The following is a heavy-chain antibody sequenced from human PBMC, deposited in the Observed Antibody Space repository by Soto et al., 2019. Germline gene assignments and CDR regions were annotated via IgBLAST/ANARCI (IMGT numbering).Heavy chain of an antibody. CDR1: GYTFTSYG. Sequence: ASVKVYCKASGYTFTSYGISWVRQAPGQGLEWMGWIRAYNGNTNYAQKLQGRVTMTTDTSTSTAYMELRSLRSDDTAVYYCARDLTGYSSSCYESDAFDIWGQGTMVTVSS. V-gene: IGHV1-18*01. D-gene: IGHD6-13*01. CDR2: IRAYNGNT. CDR3: ARDLTGYSSSCYESDAFDI. J-gene: IGHJ3*02.